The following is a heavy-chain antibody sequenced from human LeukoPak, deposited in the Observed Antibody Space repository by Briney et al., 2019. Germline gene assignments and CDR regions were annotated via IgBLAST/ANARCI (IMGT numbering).Heavy chain of an antibody. Sequence: GGSLRLPCAASGFTFSSYSMNWVRQAPGKGLEWVSYISSSSSTIYYADSVKGRFTISRDNAKNSLYLQMNSLRDEDTAVYYCARTMGYSYGYFNGGSPSPFDYWGQGTLVTVSS. V-gene: IGHV3-48*02. J-gene: IGHJ4*02. D-gene: IGHD5-18*01. CDR3: ARTMGYSYGYFNGGSPSPFDY. CDR2: ISSSSSTI. CDR1: GFTFSSYS.